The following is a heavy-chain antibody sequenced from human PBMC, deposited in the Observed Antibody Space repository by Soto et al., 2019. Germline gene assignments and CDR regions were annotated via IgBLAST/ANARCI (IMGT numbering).Heavy chain of an antibody. Sequence: QVQLQESGPGLVKPSETLSLTCTVSGGSISSYYWSWIRQPPGKGLEWIGYIYYSGSTNYNPSLKRRVTIAVDTPKNQFSLKLSSVTAADTAVYYCARVWGGAFDIWGQGTMVTVSS. J-gene: IGHJ3*02. V-gene: IGHV4-59*01. CDR1: GGSISSYY. CDR3: ARVWGGAFDI. CDR2: IYYSGST. D-gene: IGHD3-10*01.